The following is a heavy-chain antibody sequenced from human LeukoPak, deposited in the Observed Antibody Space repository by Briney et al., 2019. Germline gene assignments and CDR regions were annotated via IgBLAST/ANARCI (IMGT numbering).Heavy chain of an antibody. D-gene: IGHD2-2*01. J-gene: IGHJ5*02. Sequence: SQTLSLTCAISGDSVSSNSVTWNWIRQSPSRGLEWLGRTYYRSTWYNDYAVSVRGRITVNPDTSKNQFSLRLNSVTPEDTAVYYCARRLTQYDCFDPWGQGIVVTVSS. V-gene: IGHV6-1*01. CDR1: GDSVSSNSVT. CDR3: ARRLTQYDCFDP. CDR2: TYYRSTWYN.